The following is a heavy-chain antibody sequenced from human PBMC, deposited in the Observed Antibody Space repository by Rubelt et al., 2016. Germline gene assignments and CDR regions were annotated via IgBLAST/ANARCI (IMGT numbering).Heavy chain of an antibody. CDR1: GFTFSNYA. Sequence: GGGVVQPGRSLRLSCAASGFTFSNYAMHWVRQAPGKGLEWVAVISYDGRSEYYADSVTGRFTISRDNSQNTLYLQMNSLRADDTAVYYCARAEQEYNWFDPWGQGTLVTVSS. D-gene: IGHD1-26*01. CDR3: ARAEQEYNWFDP. CDR2: ISYDGRSE. J-gene: IGHJ5*02. V-gene: IGHV3-30*14.